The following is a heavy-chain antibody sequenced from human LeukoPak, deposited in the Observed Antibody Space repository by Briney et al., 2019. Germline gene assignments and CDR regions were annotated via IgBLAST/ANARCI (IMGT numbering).Heavy chain of an antibody. V-gene: IGHV1-69*04. J-gene: IGHJ4*02. D-gene: IGHD1-26*01. CDR1: GGTFSSYA. CDR3: ARDLEWELSHFDY. Sequence: GASVKVSCKASGGTFSSYAISWVRQAPGQGLEWMGRIIPILGIANYAQKFQGRVTITADKSTSTAYMELSSLRSEDTAVYYCARDLEWELSHFDYWGQGTLVTVSS. CDR2: IIPILGIA.